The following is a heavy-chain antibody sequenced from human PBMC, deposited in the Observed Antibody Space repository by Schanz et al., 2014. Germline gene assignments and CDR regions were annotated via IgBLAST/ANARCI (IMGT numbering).Heavy chain of an antibody. CDR1: GYTFTSYS. J-gene: IGHJ6*02. Sequence: QVQLIQSGAEVKKPGASVKVSCKASGYTFTSYSMHWVRQAPGQGLEWMGWINGYNGHTLYAQKFQGRLTITADKSTSTAYMELSSLRSEDTAMYYCTRLRRADPNGFDVWGQGTTVTVS. CDR3: TRLRRADPNGFDV. CDR2: INGYNGHT. D-gene: IGHD6-19*01. V-gene: IGHV1-46*01.